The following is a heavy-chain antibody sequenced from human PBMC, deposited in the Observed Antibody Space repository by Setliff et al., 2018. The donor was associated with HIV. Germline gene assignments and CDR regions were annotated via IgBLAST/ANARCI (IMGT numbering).Heavy chain of an antibody. D-gene: IGHD3-16*01. V-gene: IGHV1-2*06. Sequence: ASVKVSCKTSGYTFTAYYIYWVRQAPGHGLELMGRIHPNTGSTNYLQKFQGRVSITRDTPMSTVYMTLTGLTSDDTAVYYCAKQGYADSLYAFDVWGQGTMVT. J-gene: IGHJ3*01. CDR3: AKQGYADSLYAFDV. CDR1: GYTFTAYY. CDR2: IHPNTGST.